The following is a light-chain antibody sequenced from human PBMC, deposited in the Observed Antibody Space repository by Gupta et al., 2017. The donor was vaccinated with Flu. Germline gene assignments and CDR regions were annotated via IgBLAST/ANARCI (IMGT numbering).Light chain of an antibody. Sequence: SALTQPASVSGSPGPSITISCTETSSDVGAYNYVSWYHQRPGKAPTLIILSVSNRHSGVSPRCSCATSCDTAATMTTSLQADDEADDYYCSSTNGSTISVVFGGGTKLTVL. J-gene: IGLJ2*01. V-gene: IGLV2-14*01. CDR1: SSDVGAYNY. CDR2: SVS. CDR3: CSSTNGSTISVV.